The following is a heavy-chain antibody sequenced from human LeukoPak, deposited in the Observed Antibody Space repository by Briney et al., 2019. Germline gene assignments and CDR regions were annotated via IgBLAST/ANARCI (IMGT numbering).Heavy chain of an antibody. CDR3: ARLRLGINDFDY. CDR1: GGSISSSSYY. J-gene: IGHJ4*02. Sequence: PSETLSLTCTVSGGSISSSSYYWGWIRQPPGKGLEWIGSIYYSGSTYYNPSLKSRVTISVDTSKNQFSLKLSSVTAADTAVYYCARLRLGINDFDYWGQGTLVTVSS. CDR2: IYYSGST. D-gene: IGHD7-27*01. V-gene: IGHV4-39*01.